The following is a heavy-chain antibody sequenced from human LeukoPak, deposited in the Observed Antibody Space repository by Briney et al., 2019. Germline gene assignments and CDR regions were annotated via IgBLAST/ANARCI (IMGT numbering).Heavy chain of an antibody. V-gene: IGHV4-34*01. D-gene: IGHD3-22*01. CDR2: INHSGST. J-gene: IGHJ4*02. CDR3: ARVIYYDSSGYSPIDY. CDR1: GGSFSGYY. Sequence: SETLSLTCAVYGGSFSGYYWSWIRQPPGKGLEWIGEINHSGSTNYNPSLKGRVTISVDTSKNQFSLKLSSVTAADTAVYYCARVIYYDSSGYSPIDYWGQGTLVTVSS.